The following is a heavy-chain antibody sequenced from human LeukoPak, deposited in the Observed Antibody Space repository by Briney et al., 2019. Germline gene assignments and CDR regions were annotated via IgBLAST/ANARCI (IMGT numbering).Heavy chain of an antibody. J-gene: IGHJ4*02. CDR2: ISAYNGNT. CDR3: ARGPVLLWFGESYYFDY. V-gene: IGHV1-18*01. D-gene: IGHD3-10*01. Sequence: ASVKVSCKASGYTFTSYGISWVRQAPGQGLEWIGWISAYNGNTNYAQKLQGRVTMTTDTSTSTAYMELRSLRSDDTAVYYCARGPVLLWFGESYYFDYWGQGTLVTVSS. CDR1: GYTFTSYG.